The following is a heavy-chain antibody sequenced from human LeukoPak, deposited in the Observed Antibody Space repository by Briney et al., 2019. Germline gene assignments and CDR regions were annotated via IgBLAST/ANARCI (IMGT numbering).Heavy chain of an antibody. CDR3: ARAGTSWGNHYFDY. Sequence: GGSLRLSCAASGFTFSSYSMNWVRQAPGKGLEWVSSISSSSSYIYYADSVKGRFTISRDNAKNSLYLQMNSLRAEDTAVYYCARAGTSWGNHYFDYWGQGTLVTVSS. D-gene: IGHD2-2*01. CDR1: GFTFSSYS. V-gene: IGHV3-21*01. CDR2: ISSSSSYI. J-gene: IGHJ4*02.